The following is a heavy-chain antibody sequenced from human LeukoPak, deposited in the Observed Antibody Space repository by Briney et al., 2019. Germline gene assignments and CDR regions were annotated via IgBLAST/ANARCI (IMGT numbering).Heavy chain of an antibody. CDR3: ARDCTSTTCYVRAFDH. Sequence: GASVKVSCKASGYSFTNYGISWVRQAPGQGVEWVAWISADNGNTNYAQKVQGRVTMTTDTSTSTVYMELRSLRYDDTAVYYCARDCTSTTCYVRAFDHWGQGTLVTVSS. V-gene: IGHV1-18*01. CDR2: ISADNGNT. D-gene: IGHD2-2*01. J-gene: IGHJ4*02. CDR1: GYSFTNYG.